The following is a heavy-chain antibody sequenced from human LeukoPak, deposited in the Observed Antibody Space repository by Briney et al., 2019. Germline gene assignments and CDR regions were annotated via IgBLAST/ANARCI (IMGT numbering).Heavy chain of an antibody. D-gene: IGHD3-10*01. Sequence: GGSLRLSCAASGFTFSSYGMHRVRQAPGKGLEWVAFIRYDGSNKYYADSVKGRFTISRDNSKNTLYLQMNSLRAEDTAVYYCAKDRGYYGSGSYYHLDYWGQGTLVTVSS. V-gene: IGHV3-30*02. CDR2: IRYDGSNK. CDR1: GFTFSSYG. CDR3: AKDRGYYGSGSYYHLDY. J-gene: IGHJ4*02.